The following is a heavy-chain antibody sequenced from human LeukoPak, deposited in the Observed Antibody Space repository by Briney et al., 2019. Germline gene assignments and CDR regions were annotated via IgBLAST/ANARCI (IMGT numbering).Heavy chain of an antibody. CDR3: AKDLSIVVVPAAISSRDWFDP. J-gene: IGHJ5*02. D-gene: IGHD2-2*02. CDR2: ISGSGGST. V-gene: IGHV3-23*01. Sequence: GGSLRLSCAASGFTFSSYAMSWVRQAPGKGLEWVSAISGSGGSTYYADSVKGRFTISRDNSKNTLYLQMNSLRAEDTAVYYCAKDLSIVVVPAAISSRDWFDPWGQGTLVTVSS. CDR1: GFTFSSYA.